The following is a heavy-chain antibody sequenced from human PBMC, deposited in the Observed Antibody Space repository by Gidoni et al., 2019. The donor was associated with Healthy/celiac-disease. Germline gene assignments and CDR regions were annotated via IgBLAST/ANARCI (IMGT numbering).Heavy chain of an antibody. CDR3: AREPKPSSDPTYYVDY. J-gene: IGHJ4*02. V-gene: IGHV4-31*03. CDR2: IYYSGST. Sequence: QVQLQESGPGLVKPSQTLSLTCTVSGGSISSGGYYWSWIRQHPGKGLEWIGYIYYSGSTYYNSSLKSRVTISVDTSKNQFARKLSSVTAADTAVYYCAREPKPSSDPTYYVDYWGQGTLVTVSS. D-gene: IGHD6-6*01. CDR1: GGSISSGGYY.